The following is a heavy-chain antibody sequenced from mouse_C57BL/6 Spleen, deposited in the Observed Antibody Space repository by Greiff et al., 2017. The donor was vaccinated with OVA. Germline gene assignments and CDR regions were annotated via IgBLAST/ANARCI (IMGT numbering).Heavy chain of an antibody. V-gene: IGHV3-6*01. D-gene: IGHD2-3*01. Sequence: EVQVVESGPGLVKPSQSLSLTCSVTGYSITSGYYWNWIRQFPGNKLEWMGYISYDGSNNYNPSLKNRISITRDTSKNQFFLKLNSVTTEDTATYYCAIDGYSDYAMDYWGQGTSVTVSS. CDR1: GYSITSGYY. CDR2: ISYDGSN. J-gene: IGHJ4*01. CDR3: AIDGYSDYAMDY.